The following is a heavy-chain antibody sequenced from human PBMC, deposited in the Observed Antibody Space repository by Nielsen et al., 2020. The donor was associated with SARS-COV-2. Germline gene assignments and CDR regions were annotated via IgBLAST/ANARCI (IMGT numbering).Heavy chain of an antibody. Sequence: GGSLRLSCAASGFTFSSYGMHWVRQAPGKGLEWVAVISYDGSNKYYADSVKGRFTISRDNSKNTLYLQMNSLRAEDTAVYYCARGLYSSGWYINWYFDLWGRDTLVTVSS. CDR1: GFTFSSYG. D-gene: IGHD6-19*01. CDR2: ISYDGSNK. CDR3: ARGLYSSGWYINWYFDL. J-gene: IGHJ2*01. V-gene: IGHV3-30*03.